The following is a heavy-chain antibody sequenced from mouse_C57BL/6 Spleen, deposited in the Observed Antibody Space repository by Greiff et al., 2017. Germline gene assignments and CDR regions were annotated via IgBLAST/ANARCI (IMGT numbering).Heavy chain of an antibody. CDR2: ISDGGSYT. CDR1: GFTFSSYA. J-gene: IGHJ3*01. V-gene: IGHV5-4*01. CDR3: ARGRGNFD. D-gene: IGHD2-1*01. Sequence: EVQLVESGGGLVKPGGSLKLSCAASGFTFSSYAMSWVRQTPDKRLEWVATISDGGSYTYYPDNVKGRFTISRDNAKNHLYLQMSHLKSEDTAMYYCARGRGNFDWGQGTLVTVSA.